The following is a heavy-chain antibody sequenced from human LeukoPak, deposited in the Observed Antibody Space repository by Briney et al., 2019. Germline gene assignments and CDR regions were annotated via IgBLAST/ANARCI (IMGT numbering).Heavy chain of an antibody. Sequence: GASVKVSCKASGYTFTSYGISWVRQAPGQGLEWMGWISAYNGNTNYAQKLQGRVTMTTDTSTSTAYMELRSLRSDDTAVYYCARDLGRRYSSGWMYYFDYWGQGTLVTVSS. CDR2: ISAYNGNT. V-gene: IGHV1-18*01. CDR1: GYTFTSYG. CDR3: ARDLGRRYSSGWMYYFDY. J-gene: IGHJ4*02. D-gene: IGHD6-19*01.